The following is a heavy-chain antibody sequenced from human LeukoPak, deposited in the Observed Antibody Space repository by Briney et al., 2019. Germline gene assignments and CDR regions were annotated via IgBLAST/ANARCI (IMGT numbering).Heavy chain of an antibody. CDR3: ARHENYGGNFDY. J-gene: IGHJ4*02. D-gene: IGHD4-23*01. CDR2: IYYSGST. V-gene: IGHV4-59*08. CDR1: GGSISSYY. Sequence: SETLSLTYTVSGGSISSYYWSWIRQPPGKGLEWIGYIYYSGSTNYNPSLKSRVTISVDTSKNQFSLKLSSVTAADTAVYYCARHENYGGNFDYWGQGTLVTVSS.